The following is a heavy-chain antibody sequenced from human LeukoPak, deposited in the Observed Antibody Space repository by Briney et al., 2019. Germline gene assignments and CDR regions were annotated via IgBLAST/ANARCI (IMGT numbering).Heavy chain of an antibody. CDR3: ARHEPLGRGAWDY. CDR1: GDSVSSYY. V-gene: IGHV4-59*08. J-gene: IGHJ4*02. Sequence: SETLSLTCNVSGDSVSSYYWNWIRQPPGKGLEWVGYIYSSGKTDSNPSLKSRVTVSMDTSRNQFSLRLTSVTAADTAIYYCARHEPLGRGAWDYWGQGILVTVSS. CDR2: IYSSGKT. D-gene: IGHD1-14*01.